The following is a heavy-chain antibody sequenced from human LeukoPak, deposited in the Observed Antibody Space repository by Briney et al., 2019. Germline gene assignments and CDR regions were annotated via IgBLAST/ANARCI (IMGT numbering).Heavy chain of an antibody. CDR2: ISNSGGST. Sequence: GGSLRLSCAASGFTFSSYVMSWVRQAPGKGLEWVSSISNSGGSTYYADSVKGRFTISRDNSKNTLYLQMNSLRAEDTAVYYCAKTHRYCSGGTCYLFDYWGQGTLVTVSS. J-gene: IGHJ4*02. V-gene: IGHV3-23*01. CDR3: AKTHRYCSGGTCYLFDY. D-gene: IGHD2-15*01. CDR1: GFTFSSYV.